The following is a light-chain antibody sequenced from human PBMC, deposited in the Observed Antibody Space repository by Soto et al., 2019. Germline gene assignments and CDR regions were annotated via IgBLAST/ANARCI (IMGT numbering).Light chain of an antibody. CDR3: YSYTSSSTLVV. J-gene: IGLJ2*01. CDR2: DVS. Sequence: QSALTQPRSVSGSPGQSVTISCTGTSSDVGGYNLVSWYQQHPGKAPKLMIYDVSKRPSGVPDRFSGSKSGNTASLTISGLQAEDEADYYCYSYTSSSTLVVFGGGTKLTVL. CDR1: SSDVGGYNL. V-gene: IGLV2-11*01.